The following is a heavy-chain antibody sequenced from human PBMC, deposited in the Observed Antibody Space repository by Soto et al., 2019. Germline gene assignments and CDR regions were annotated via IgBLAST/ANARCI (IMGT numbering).Heavy chain of an antibody. D-gene: IGHD6-13*01. J-gene: IGHJ4*02. CDR1: GDSISSNY. CDR2: VYNSGST. CDR3: ARYRREAVAGYTLDN. Sequence: PSETLSLTCTVSGDSISSNYWTWIRQPPGKGLEWIGYVYNSGSTNYNPSLKSRVTISEDTSKSQFSLKVNSMTAADTAVYYCARYRREAVAGYTLDNWGQGMLVTVSS. V-gene: IGHV4-59*01.